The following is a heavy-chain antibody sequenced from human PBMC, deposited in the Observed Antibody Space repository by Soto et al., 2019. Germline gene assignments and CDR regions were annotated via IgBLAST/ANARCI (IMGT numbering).Heavy chain of an antibody. Sequence: GGSLRLSCAASGFTFSSYAMSWVRQAPGKGLEWVSAISGSGGSTYYADSVKGRFTISRDNSKNTLYLQMNSLRAEDTAVYYCALGVVPPENYYYYYMDVWGKGTTVTVSS. CDR3: ALGVVPPENYYYYYMDV. CDR1: GFTFSSYA. V-gene: IGHV3-23*01. J-gene: IGHJ6*03. D-gene: IGHD2-2*01. CDR2: ISGSGGST.